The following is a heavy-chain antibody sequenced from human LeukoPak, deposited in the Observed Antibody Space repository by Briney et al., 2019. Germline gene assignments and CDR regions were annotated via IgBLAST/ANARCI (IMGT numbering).Heavy chain of an antibody. D-gene: IGHD4-23*01. J-gene: IGHJ1*01. Sequence: SETLSLTCAVSGYSISSGYYWGWIRQPPGKGLEWIGSIYHSGSTYYNPSLKSRVTISVDTSKNQFSLKLSSVTAADTAVYYCARLTVEAEYFQHWGQGTLVTVSS. CDR2: IYHSGST. CDR1: GYSISSGYY. CDR3: ARLTVEAEYFQH. V-gene: IGHV4-38-2*01.